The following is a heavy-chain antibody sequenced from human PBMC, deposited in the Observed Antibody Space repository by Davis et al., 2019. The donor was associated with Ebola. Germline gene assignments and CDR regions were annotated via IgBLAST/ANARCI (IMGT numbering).Heavy chain of an antibody. Sequence: SETLSLTCSVSGCSISSSRYYWGWIRQPPGEGLQWIGSFFYTGSSYFNPSLKSRVTVSVDTSKNQFSLKLSSVTAADTAVYYCARRGYGDYYFDYWGQGTLVTVSS. D-gene: IGHD4-17*01. CDR1: GCSISSSRYY. V-gene: IGHV4-39*01. J-gene: IGHJ4*02. CDR2: FFYTGSS. CDR3: ARRGYGDYYFDY.